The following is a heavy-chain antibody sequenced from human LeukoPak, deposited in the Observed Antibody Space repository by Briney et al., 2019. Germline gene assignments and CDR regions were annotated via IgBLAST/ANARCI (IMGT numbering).Heavy chain of an antibody. J-gene: IGHJ4*02. Sequence: GASVKVSCKASGYTFTSYGISWVRQALGQGLEWMGWISAYNGNTNYAQKLQGRVTMTTDTSTSTAYMELRSLRSDDTAVYYCARDGYCSGGSCYFLAPFDYWGQGTLVTVSS. D-gene: IGHD2-15*01. CDR1: GYTFTSYG. CDR2: ISAYNGNT. CDR3: ARDGYCSGGSCYFLAPFDY. V-gene: IGHV1-18*01.